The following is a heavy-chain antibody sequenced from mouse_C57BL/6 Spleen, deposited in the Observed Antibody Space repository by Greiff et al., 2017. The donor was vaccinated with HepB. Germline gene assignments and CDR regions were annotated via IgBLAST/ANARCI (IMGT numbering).Heavy chain of an antibody. CDR1: GYTFTSYG. CDR3: ARRAPYGSSYPYYFDY. CDR2: IYPRSGNT. V-gene: IGHV1-81*01. Sequence: QVQLQQSGAELARPGASVKLSCKASGYTFTSYGISWVKQRTGQGLEWIGEIYPRSGNTYYNEKFKGKATLTADKSSSTAYMELRSLTSEDSAVYFCARRAPYGSSYPYYFDYWGQGTTLTVSS. D-gene: IGHD1-1*01. J-gene: IGHJ2*01.